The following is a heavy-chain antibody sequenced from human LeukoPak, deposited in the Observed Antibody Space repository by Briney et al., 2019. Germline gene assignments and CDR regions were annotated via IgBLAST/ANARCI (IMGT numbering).Heavy chain of an antibody. CDR2: ISSSSSYI. J-gene: IGHJ4*02. CDR1: GFTFSSYS. Sequence: GGSLRLSCAASGFTFSSYSMNWVRQAPGKGLEWVSSISSSSSYIYYADSVKGRFTISRDNAKNSLYLQMNSLRAEDTAVYYYAGSYYDFWSGYSFDYWGQGTLVTVSS. D-gene: IGHD3-3*01. V-gene: IGHV3-21*01. CDR3: AGSYYDFWSGYSFDY.